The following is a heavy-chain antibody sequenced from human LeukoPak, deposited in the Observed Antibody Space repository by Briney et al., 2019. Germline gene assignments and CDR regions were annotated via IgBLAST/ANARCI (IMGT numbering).Heavy chain of an antibody. J-gene: IGHJ4*02. Sequence: GGSLRLSCAGSGFTFRRYAMIWVRQAPGKGLEHVSGIGGNGGSTYYADSVKGRFTISRDNSKNTLYLQMNSLRVEDTAVYYCAKLKGVDYDFWSGLIGYWGQGTLVTVSS. CDR2: IGGNGGST. CDR1: GFTFRRYA. D-gene: IGHD3-3*01. CDR3: AKLKGVDYDFWSGLIGY. V-gene: IGHV3-23*01.